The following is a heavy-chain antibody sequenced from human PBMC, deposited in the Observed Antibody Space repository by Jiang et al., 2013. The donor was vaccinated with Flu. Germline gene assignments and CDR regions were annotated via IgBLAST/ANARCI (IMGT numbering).Heavy chain of an antibody. Sequence: GLVKPSETLSLTCAVSGYSIINNYWGWIRQPQGRAGVDWDYLSYGNSYYNPSLKSRVTISVDTSKNQFSLKLSSVTAADTAIYYCARHWFRSERRSVNWFDPWGRGTLVTVSS. J-gene: IGHJ5*02. CDR1: GYSIINNY. D-gene: IGHD1-1*01. CDR3: ARHWFRSERRSVNWFDP. CDR2: LSYGNS. V-gene: IGHV4-38-2*01.